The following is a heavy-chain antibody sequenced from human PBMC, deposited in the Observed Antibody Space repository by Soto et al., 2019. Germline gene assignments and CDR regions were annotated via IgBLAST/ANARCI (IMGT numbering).Heavy chain of an antibody. D-gene: IGHD1-26*01. V-gene: IGHV4-59*01. J-gene: IGHJ4*02. Sequence: QVHLRESGPGLVKPSETLSLTCTVSGGSIRSYYWSWIRQPPGKGLEWSGYIYYSGSTNYNPSLKSRVTISVDTSKNQFSLKLSSVTAADTAVYYCARRWGPTFDYWGQGTLVTVSS. CDR3: ARRWGPTFDY. CDR1: GGSIRSYY. CDR2: IYYSGST.